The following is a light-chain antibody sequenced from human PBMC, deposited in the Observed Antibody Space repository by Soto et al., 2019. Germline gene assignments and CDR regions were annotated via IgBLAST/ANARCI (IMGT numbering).Light chain of an antibody. CDR2: GAS. Sequence: ELWMTQSQATRSVSPGERATLSCRASKSVSSNLAWYQQKPGQAPRLLIYGASTRATGIPARFSGSGSGTEFTLTISSLQSEDFAVYYCQQYNNWPRTFGQGTKVEIK. J-gene: IGKJ1*01. V-gene: IGKV3-15*01. CDR1: KSVSSN. CDR3: QQYNNWPRT.